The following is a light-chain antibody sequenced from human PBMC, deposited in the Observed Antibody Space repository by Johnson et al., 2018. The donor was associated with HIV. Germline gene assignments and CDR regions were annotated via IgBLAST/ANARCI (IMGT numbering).Light chain of an antibody. V-gene: IGLV1-51*01. Sequence: QSVLTQPPSVSAAPGQKVTISCSGSSSNIGNNYVSWYQQFPGTAPKLLIYDNNKRPSGIPDLFSGSKSGTSATLGITGPQTGDEADYYCGTWDSSLSAHVFGTGTKVTVL. CDR2: DNN. CDR3: GTWDSSLSAHV. CDR1: SSNIGNNY. J-gene: IGLJ1*01.